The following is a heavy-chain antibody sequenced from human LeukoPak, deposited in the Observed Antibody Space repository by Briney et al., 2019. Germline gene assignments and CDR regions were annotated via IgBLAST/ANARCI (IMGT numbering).Heavy chain of an antibody. V-gene: IGHV3-9*01. J-gene: IGHJ4*02. Sequence: PGGSLRLSCAASGFTFDDYAMHWVRQAPGKGLEWVSGISWNSGSIGYADSVKGRFTISRDNAKNSLYLQMNSLRAEDTALYYCAKEGGLYFDYWGQGTLVTVSS. CDR2: ISWNSGSI. CDR1: GFTFDDYA. CDR3: AKEGGLYFDY.